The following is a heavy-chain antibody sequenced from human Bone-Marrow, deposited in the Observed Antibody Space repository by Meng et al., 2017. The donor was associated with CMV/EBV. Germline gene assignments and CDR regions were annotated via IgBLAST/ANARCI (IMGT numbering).Heavy chain of an antibody. CDR1: GFTFSTYG. J-gene: IGHJ4*02. CDR2: IRYDGGEK. CDR3: AKEIQLKPFDF. Sequence: GESLKISCAASGFTFSTYGMHWVRQAPGKGLEWVAFIRYDGGEKLYADSVKGRFTISRDNSENTLFLQMNSLSIEDTAIYYCAKEIQLKPFDFWGQGTLVTASS. V-gene: IGHV3-30*02.